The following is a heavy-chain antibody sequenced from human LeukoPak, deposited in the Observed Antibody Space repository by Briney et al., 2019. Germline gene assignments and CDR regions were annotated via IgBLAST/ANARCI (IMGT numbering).Heavy chain of an antibody. CDR3: ASRLGRDDYNYFDY. CDR2: FYPGESDT. V-gene: IGHV5-51*01. D-gene: IGHD5-24*01. Sequence: GESLKISFKGFGYSFPSYWIGWVRQMPGKGLGWIGIFYPGESDTRYSPSCQGQVTPSADKSISTAYRQWSSLKASDTGMYYCASRLGRDDYNYFDYWGQGTLVTVSS. J-gene: IGHJ4*02. CDR1: GYSFPSYW.